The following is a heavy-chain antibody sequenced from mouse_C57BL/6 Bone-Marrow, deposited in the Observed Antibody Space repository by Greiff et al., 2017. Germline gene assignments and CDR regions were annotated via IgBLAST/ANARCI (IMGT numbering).Heavy chain of an antibody. J-gene: IGHJ2*01. CDR3: ADDYDSGAYFDY. Sequence: QVQLQQPGAELVKPGASVKLSCKASGYTFTSYWMHWVKQRPGQGLEWIGMIHPNSGSTTYNEKFKSKATLTVDKSSSTAYMQLSRLTSEDSAVYYCADDYDSGAYFDYWGQGTTLTVSS. V-gene: IGHV1-64*01. CDR2: IHPNSGST. D-gene: IGHD2-4*01. CDR1: GYTFTSYW.